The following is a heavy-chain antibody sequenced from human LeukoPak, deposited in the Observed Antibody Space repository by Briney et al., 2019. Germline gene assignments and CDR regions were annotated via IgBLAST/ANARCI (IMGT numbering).Heavy chain of an antibody. CDR1: GGTFSSYA. D-gene: IGHD1-20*01. Sequence: SVKVSCKASGGTFSSYAISWVRQAPGQGLEWMGGIIPIFGTANYAQKFQGRVTITADESTSTAYMELSSPRSEDTAVYYCAREIEVTGTTVWFDPWGQGTLVTVSS. CDR3: AREIEVTGTTVWFDP. CDR2: IIPIFGTA. J-gene: IGHJ5*02. V-gene: IGHV1-69*13.